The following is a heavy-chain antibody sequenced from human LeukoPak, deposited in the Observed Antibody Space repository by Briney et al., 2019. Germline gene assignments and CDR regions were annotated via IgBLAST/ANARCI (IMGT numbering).Heavy chain of an antibody. CDR3: ARGGEMATYQPFDY. CDR2: IYYSGTT. CDR1: GDSISSYY. V-gene: IGHV4-59*01. Sequence: SETLSLTCTVSGDSISSYYWSWIRQPPGKGLEWIGYIYYSGTTNYNPSLKSRVTISVDTSKNQFSLKLSSVTAADTAVYYCARGGEMATYQPFDYWGQGTLVTVSS. J-gene: IGHJ4*02. D-gene: IGHD5-24*01.